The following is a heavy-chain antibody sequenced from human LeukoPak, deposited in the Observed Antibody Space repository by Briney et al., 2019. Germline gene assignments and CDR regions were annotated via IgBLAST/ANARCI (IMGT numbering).Heavy chain of an antibody. CDR1: GGSISSGTYY. J-gene: IGHJ3*02. Sequence: SQTLSLTCTVSGGSISSGTYYWSWIRQPAGKGLEWIGRIYHSGSTYYNPSLKSRVTISVDTSKNQFSLKLSSVTAADTAVYYCARGNVDTVTLIPDAFDIWGQGTMVTVSS. CDR3: ARGNVDTVTLIPDAFDI. D-gene: IGHD4-17*01. CDR2: IYHSGST. V-gene: IGHV4-61*02.